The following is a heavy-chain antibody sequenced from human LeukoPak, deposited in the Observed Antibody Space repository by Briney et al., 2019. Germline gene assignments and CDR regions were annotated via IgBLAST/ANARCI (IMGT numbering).Heavy chain of an antibody. CDR1: GFTFSSYG. CDR2: IWYDGSNK. D-gene: IGHD4-17*01. Sequence: GGSLRLSCAASGFTFSSYGMHWVRQAPGKGLEWVAVIWYDGSNKYYADSVKGRFTISRDNSKNTLYLQMNSLRAEDTAVYYCASGETDDYGDCEYFQHWGQGTLVTVSS. V-gene: IGHV3-33*01. J-gene: IGHJ1*01. CDR3: ASGETDDYGDCEYFQH.